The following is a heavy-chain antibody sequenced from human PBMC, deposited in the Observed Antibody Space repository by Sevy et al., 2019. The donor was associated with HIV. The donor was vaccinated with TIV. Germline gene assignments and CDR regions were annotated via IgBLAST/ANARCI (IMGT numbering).Heavy chain of an antibody. J-gene: IGHJ6*02. V-gene: IGHV3-30*02. D-gene: IGHD2-8*02. CDR1: GFTFSNYG. CDR3: AKEPVLVVDYYSMDV. CDR2: IRYDGSNK. Sequence: GGSLRLSCAASGFTFSNYGMHWVRQAPGKGLEWVAFIRYDGSNKNNADSVKGRFTISRDNSKNTLYLQMNSLRPEDTAVYYCAKEPVLVVDYYSMDVWGQETTLTVSS.